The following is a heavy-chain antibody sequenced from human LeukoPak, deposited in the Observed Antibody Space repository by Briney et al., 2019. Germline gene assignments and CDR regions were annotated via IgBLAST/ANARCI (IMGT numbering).Heavy chain of an antibody. CDR3: ARMQQLVDFVDY. Sequence: GGSLRLSCAASGFTFSTYWMNWFRQTPGKGLEWVAKIKADGGEKDHVDSVKGRFTISRDNAKNSLYLQMSSLRAEDTAVYYCARMQQLVDFVDYWGQGTLVSVSS. CDR2: IKADGGEK. D-gene: IGHD6-13*01. J-gene: IGHJ4*02. CDR1: GFTFSTYW. V-gene: IGHV3-7*01.